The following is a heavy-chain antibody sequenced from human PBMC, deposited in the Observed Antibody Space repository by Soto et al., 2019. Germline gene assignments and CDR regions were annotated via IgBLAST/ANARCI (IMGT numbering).Heavy chain of an antibody. CDR2: ISSNGGST. D-gene: IGHD1-7*01. CDR3: AGFRGGLELRSCAFDI. CDR1: GFTFSSYA. J-gene: IGHJ3*02. V-gene: IGHV3-64*01. Sequence: GGSLRLSCAASGFTFSSYAMHWVRQAPGKGLEYVSAISSNGGSTYYANSVKGRFTISRDTSKNQFSLKLSSVTAVDTAVYYCAGFRGGLELRSCAFDIWGQGTMVTVSS.